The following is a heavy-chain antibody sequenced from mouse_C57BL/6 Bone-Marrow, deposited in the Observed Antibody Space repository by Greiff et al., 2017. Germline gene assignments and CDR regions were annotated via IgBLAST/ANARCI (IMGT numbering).Heavy chain of an antibody. J-gene: IGHJ1*03. CDR2: IYPGDGDT. D-gene: IGHD1-1*01. CDR3: AYYYGSSHWYFDV. V-gene: IGHV1-82*01. Sequence: VKLMESGPELVKPGASVKISCKASGYAFSSSWMNWVKQRPGKGLEWIGRIYPGDGDTNYNGKFKGKATLTADKSSSTAYMQLSSLTSEDSAVYFCAYYYGSSHWYFDVWGTGTTVTVSS. CDR1: GYAFSSSW.